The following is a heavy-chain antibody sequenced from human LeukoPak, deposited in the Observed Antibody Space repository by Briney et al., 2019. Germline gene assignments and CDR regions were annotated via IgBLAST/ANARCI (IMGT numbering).Heavy chain of an antibody. CDR2: INPNSGGT. Sequence: GASVKVSCKASGYTFTGYYMHWVRQAPGQGLEWMGWINPNSGGTNYAQKFQGRGTMTRDTSISTAYMELRRLRSDDTAVYYCAREMTWIQLEDWGQGTLVTVSS. CDR1: GYTFTGYY. CDR3: AREMTWIQLED. V-gene: IGHV1-2*02. J-gene: IGHJ4*02. D-gene: IGHD5-18*01.